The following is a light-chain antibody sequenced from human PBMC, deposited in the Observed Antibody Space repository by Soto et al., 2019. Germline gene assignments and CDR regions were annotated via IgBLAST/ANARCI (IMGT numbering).Light chain of an antibody. V-gene: IGKV3-20*01. CDR3: QQYGSSPWT. J-gene: IGKJ1*01. CDR2: GAS. Sequence: EIVLTQSPGTLSLSPGERATLSCRASQSVSSSYLAWYQQKPGQAPRLLIYGASSRATDIPDRFSGSWSGTDFTLTISTLEPEDFALYYCQQYGSSPWTFGQGTKVEIK. CDR1: QSVSSSY.